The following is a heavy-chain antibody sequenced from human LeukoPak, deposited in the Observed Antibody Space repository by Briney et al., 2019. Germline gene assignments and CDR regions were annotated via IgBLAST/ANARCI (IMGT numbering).Heavy chain of an antibody. V-gene: IGHV3-48*03. CDR1: GFTFSTYE. J-gene: IGHJ4*02. D-gene: IGHD4-17*01. CDR2: ISSSGNTI. Sequence: GGSLRLSCAASGFTFSTYEMNWVRQAPGKGLEWVSYISSSGNTIYYADSVKGRFTISRDNAKNSLYLQMNSLRAEDTAVYYCARDSVTTAFDYWGQGTLVTVSS. CDR3: ARDSVTTAFDY.